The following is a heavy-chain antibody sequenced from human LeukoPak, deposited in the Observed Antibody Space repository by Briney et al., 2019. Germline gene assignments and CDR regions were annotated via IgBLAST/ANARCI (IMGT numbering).Heavy chain of an antibody. V-gene: IGHV3-74*01. J-gene: IGHJ5*02. CDR1: GFTFSTYW. CDR2: MNTDGSTT. D-gene: IGHD3-22*01. Sequence: PGGPLRLSCAASGFTFSTYWMHWVRQAPGKGLVWVSRMNTDGSTTSYADSVKGRFTISRDNAKNSLYLQMNSLRAEDTAVYYCAREMLAVVAAQSWGQGTLVTVSS. CDR3: AREMLAVVAAQS.